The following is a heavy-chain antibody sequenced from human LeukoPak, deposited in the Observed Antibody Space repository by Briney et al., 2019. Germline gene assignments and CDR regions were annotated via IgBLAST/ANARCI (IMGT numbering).Heavy chain of an antibody. J-gene: IGHJ3*02. CDR3: AREPIMITFGGVIDDAFDI. V-gene: IGHV3-48*01. D-gene: IGHD3-16*02. Sequence: PGGSLRLSCAASGFTFSSYSMNWVRQAPGKGLEWVSYISSSSSTIYYADSVKGRFTISRDNAKNSLYLQMNSLRAEDTAVYYCAREPIMITFGGVIDDAFDIWGQGTMVTVSS. CDR1: GFTFSSYS. CDR2: ISSSSSTI.